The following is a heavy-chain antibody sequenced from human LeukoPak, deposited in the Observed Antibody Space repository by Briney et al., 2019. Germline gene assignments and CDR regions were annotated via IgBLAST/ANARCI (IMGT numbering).Heavy chain of an antibody. CDR1: GGSFSGYY. CDR2: INHSGST. CDR3: ASYGSGSYD. Sequence: SETLSLTCAVYGGSFSGYYWSWTRQPPGKGLEWIGEINHSGSTNYNPSLKSRVTISVDTSKNQFSLKLSSVTAADTAVYYCASYGSGSYDWGQGTLVTVSS. V-gene: IGHV4-34*01. J-gene: IGHJ4*02. D-gene: IGHD3-10*01.